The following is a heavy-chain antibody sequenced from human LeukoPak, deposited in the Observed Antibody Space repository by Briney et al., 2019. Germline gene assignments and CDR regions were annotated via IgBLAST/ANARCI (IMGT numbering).Heavy chain of an antibody. CDR3: ARGLRYYDILTGYYYFDY. CDR2: ISSSSSTI. D-gene: IGHD3-9*01. J-gene: IGHJ4*02. CDR1: GFTFSSYS. Sequence: PGGSLRLSCAASGFTFSSYSMNWVRQAPGKGLEWVSYISSSSSTIYYADSVKGRFTISRDNAKNSLYLQMNSLRAEDTAVYYCARGLRYYDILTGYYYFDYWGQGTLVTVSS. V-gene: IGHV3-48*04.